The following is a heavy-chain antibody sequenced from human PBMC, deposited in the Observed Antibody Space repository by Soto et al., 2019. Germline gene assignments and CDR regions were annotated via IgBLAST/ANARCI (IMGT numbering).Heavy chain of an antibody. V-gene: IGHV4-59*01. J-gene: IGHJ6*03. D-gene: IGHD3-3*01. CDR2: IYYSGST. Sequence: SETLSLTCTVSGGSISSYYWSWIRQPPGKGLEWIGYIYYSGSTNYNPSLKSRVTISVDTSKNQFSLKLSSVTAADTAVYYCARSQYYDFWSGFQYYYYYMDVWGKGTTVTVSS. CDR1: GGSISSYY. CDR3: ARSQYYDFWSGFQYYYYYMDV.